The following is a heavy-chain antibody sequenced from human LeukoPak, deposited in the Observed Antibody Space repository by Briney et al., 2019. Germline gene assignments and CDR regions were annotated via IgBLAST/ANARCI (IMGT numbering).Heavy chain of an antibody. D-gene: IGHD3-22*01. J-gene: IGHJ3*01. CDR2: IKQDGSEK. CDR3: ASHGITMIVVAPDDAFDV. V-gene: IGHV3-7*01. CDR1: GFTFSSYW. Sequence: GGPLRLSCAASGFTFSSYWMSWVRQAPGKGLEWVANIKQDGSEKYYVDSVKGRFTISRDNAKNSLYLQMNSLRAEDTAVYYCASHGITMIVVAPDDAFDVWGQGTMVTVSS.